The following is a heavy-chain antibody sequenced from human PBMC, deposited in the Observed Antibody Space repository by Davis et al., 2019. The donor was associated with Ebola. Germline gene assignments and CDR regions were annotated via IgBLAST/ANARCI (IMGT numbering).Heavy chain of an antibody. Sequence: AASVKVSCKASGYTFTDYAFTWLRQAPGQGLEWMGWSSTYNGNTNYAQKLQGRVTMTTDTSTSTAYMELRSLRSDDTAVYYCARGGIAVAYWFDPWGQGTLVTVSS. CDR1: GYTFTDYA. V-gene: IGHV1-18*01. J-gene: IGHJ5*02. CDR3: ARGGIAVAYWFDP. CDR2: SSTYNGNT. D-gene: IGHD6-19*01.